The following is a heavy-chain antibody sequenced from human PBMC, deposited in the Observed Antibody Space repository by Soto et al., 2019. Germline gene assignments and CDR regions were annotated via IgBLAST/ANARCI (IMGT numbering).Heavy chain of an antibody. CDR2: IKSDGIST. D-gene: IGHD3-22*01. CDR1: GFSFSGYW. CDR3: ARDSDYDIGAFDI. V-gene: IGHV3-74*01. J-gene: IGHJ3*02. Sequence: EVKLVESGGGLVQPGGSLRLSCVASGFSFSGYWMHWVRQAPGKGLVWVSRIKSDGISTTYADSVKGRFTISRDNAKNTLYLQMNSLRAEDTAGYYCARDSDYDIGAFDIWGQGTRVTVSS.